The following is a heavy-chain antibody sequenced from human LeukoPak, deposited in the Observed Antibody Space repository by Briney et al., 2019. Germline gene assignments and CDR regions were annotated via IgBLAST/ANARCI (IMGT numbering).Heavy chain of an antibody. CDR3: ARVLYYDFWSADPGYFDY. J-gene: IGHJ4*02. D-gene: IGHD3-3*01. V-gene: IGHV1-2*02. CDR1: GYTFTGYY. CDR2: INPNSGGT. Sequence: GASVKVSCKASGYTFTGYYMHWVRQAPGQGLEWMGWINPNSGGTNYAQKFQGRVTMTRDTSISTAYMELSRLRSDDTAVYYCARVLYYDFWSADPGYFDYWGQGTLVTVSS.